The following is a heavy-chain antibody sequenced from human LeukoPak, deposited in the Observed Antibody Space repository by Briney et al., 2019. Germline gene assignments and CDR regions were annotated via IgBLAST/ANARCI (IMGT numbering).Heavy chain of an antibody. CDR2: IYSGGTT. V-gene: IGHV3-53*01. Sequence: GGSLRLSCAASGFTVSSNYMNWVRQAPGKGLEWVSGIYSGGTTYYADSVKGRFTISRDNSKNTLHLQMNSLRAEDTAVYYCASGYSNAFDIWGQGTMVTVSS. CDR1: GFTVSSNY. J-gene: IGHJ3*02. D-gene: IGHD6-13*01. CDR3: ASGYSNAFDI.